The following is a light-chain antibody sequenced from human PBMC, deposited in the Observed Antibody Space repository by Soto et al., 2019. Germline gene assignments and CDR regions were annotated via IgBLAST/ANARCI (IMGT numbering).Light chain of an antibody. CDR1: SSDVGDYNY. J-gene: IGLJ2*01. V-gene: IGLV2-8*01. CDR2: EVT. CDR3: SSYAGSNNFGV. Sequence: QSALTQPPSVSGSPGQSVTISCTGTSSDVGDYNYVSWYQHQPDKAPKLMIYEVTKRPSGVPDRFSGSKSGNTASLTVSGLQSEDEDDYYCSSYAGSNNFGVFGGGTQLTVL.